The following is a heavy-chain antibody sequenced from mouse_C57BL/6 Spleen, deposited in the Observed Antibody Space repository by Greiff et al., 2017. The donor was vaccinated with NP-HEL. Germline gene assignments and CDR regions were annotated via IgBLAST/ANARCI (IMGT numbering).Heavy chain of an antibody. CDR1: GFTFSSYA. J-gene: IGHJ3*01. CDR2: ISDGGSYT. Sequence: EVKVVESGGGLVKPGGSLKLSCAASGFTFSSYAMSWVRQTPEKRLEWVATISDGGSYTYYPDNVKGRFTISRDNAKNNLYLQMSHLKSEDTAMYYCARDNYGSSGCAYWGQGTLVTVSA. CDR3: ARDNYGSSGCAY. V-gene: IGHV5-4*01. D-gene: IGHD1-1*01.